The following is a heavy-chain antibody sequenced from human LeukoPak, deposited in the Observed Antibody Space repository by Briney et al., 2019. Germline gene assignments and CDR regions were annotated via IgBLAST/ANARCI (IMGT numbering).Heavy chain of an antibody. CDR3: AREWENIVVVPAGYFDY. D-gene: IGHD2-2*01. V-gene: IGHV4-61*02. CDR1: GGSISSGSYY. Sequence: SETLSLTCTVSGGSISSGSYYWSWIRQPAGKGLEWIGRIYTSGSTNYNPSLKSRVTISVDTSKNQFSLKLSSVTAADTAVYYCAREWENIVVVPAGYFDYWGQGTLVTVSS. CDR2: IYTSGST. J-gene: IGHJ4*02.